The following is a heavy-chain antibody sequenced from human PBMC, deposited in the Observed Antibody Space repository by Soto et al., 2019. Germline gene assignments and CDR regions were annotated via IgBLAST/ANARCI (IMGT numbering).Heavy chain of an antibody. J-gene: IGHJ4*02. D-gene: IGHD3-3*01. Sequence: SETLSLTCAVYGGSFSGYYWSWIRQPPGKGLEWIGETNHSGSTNYNPSLKSRVTISVDTSKNQFSLKLSSVTAADTAVYYCARGPYYDFWSGYYIRFDYWGQGTLVTVSS. V-gene: IGHV4-34*01. CDR2: TNHSGST. CDR1: GGSFSGYY. CDR3: ARGPYYDFWSGYYIRFDY.